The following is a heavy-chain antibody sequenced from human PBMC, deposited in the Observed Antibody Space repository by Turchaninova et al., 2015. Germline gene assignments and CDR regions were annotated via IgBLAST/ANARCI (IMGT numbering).Heavy chain of an antibody. D-gene: IGHD3-22*01. CDR1: GFTFTNYG. V-gene: IGHV3-33*01. CDR2: IWYDGNAK. J-gene: IGHJ4*02. CDR3: ARAYYYDSSSTPDY. Sequence: HVQLVESGGGVVQPGGSLGTSCEASGFTFTNYGMHWVRHATGKGLEWVAVIWYDGNAKYYADSVKGRFTISRDNSKNTLYLQMNSLRVEDTAVYYCARAYYYDSSSTPDYWGQGTLVTVSS.